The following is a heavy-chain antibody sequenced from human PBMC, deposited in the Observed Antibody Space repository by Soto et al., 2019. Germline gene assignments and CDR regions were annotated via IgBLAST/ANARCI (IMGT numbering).Heavy chain of an antibody. Sequence: PGGSLRLSCSVSGFTFSNYAMHWVRQAPGKGLEYVSGITSDGDSTWHADSVKDRFTISRDNSKNTLFLQMGSLRVEDTAIYFCVKGNQLLRYYFEFWGPGTLVTVFS. D-gene: IGHD2-15*01. V-gene: IGHV3-64D*06. J-gene: IGHJ4*01. CDR2: ITSDGDST. CDR3: VKGNQLLRYYFEF. CDR1: GFTFSNYA.